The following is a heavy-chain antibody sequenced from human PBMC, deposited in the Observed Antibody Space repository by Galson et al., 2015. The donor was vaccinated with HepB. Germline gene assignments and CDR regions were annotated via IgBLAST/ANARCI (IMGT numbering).Heavy chain of an antibody. D-gene: IGHD1-26*01. J-gene: IGHJ4*02. V-gene: IGHV3-74*01. CDR3: ASGRFQLDN. CDR2: INTDGSDT. CDR1: GFTFSNYW. Sequence: SLRLSCAASGFTFSNYWMHWVRQAPGKGLVWVSQINTDGSDTDYADSVKGRFTISRDNAKNTLYLQMNSLRVEDTAVYYCASGRFQLDNWGQGTLVTVSS.